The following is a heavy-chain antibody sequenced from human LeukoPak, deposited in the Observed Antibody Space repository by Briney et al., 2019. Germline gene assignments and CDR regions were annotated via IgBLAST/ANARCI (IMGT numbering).Heavy chain of an antibody. CDR3: AKFLGYYDSSGYYYPFDY. Sequence: GGSLRLSCAASGFTFRNYAMIWVRQAPGKGLEWVSAISANGFDTYYADSVKGRFSIFRDNSRDKLFLEVNSLRVEDTAVYYCAKFLGYYDSSGYYYPFDYWGQGTLVTVSS. CDR1: GFTFRNYA. V-gene: IGHV3-23*01. D-gene: IGHD3-22*01. J-gene: IGHJ4*02. CDR2: ISANGFDT.